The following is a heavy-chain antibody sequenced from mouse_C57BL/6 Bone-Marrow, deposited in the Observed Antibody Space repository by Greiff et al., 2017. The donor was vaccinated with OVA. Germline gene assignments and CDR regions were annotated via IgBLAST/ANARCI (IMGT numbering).Heavy chain of an antibody. D-gene: IGHD2-14*01. CDR1: GYTFTSYW. CDR2: IYPSDSET. CDR3: ARSHSPYDFDY. Sequence: QVQLQQPGAELVRPGSSVKLSCKASGYTFTSYWMDWVKQRPGQGLEWIGNIYPSDSETHYNQKFKDKATLTVDKSSSTAYMQLSSLTSEDSAVYYCARSHSPYDFDYWGQGTTLTVSS. J-gene: IGHJ2*01. V-gene: IGHV1-61*01.